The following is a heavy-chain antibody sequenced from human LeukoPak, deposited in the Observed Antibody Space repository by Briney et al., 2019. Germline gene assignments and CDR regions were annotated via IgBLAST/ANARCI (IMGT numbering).Heavy chain of an antibody. J-gene: IGHJ6*03. Sequence: SETLSLTCAVSGVSLNGYYWGWIRQTPGKGLEWIGEINHSGRTNYNPSLKSRVTISADTSKNQFSLKLRSVTAADTAVYYCARTTEGYAGGPGYSYYYYMDVWGKGTTVTISS. CDR1: GVSLNGYY. V-gene: IGHV4-34*01. CDR2: INHSGRT. D-gene: IGHD5-12*01. CDR3: ARTTEGYAGGPGYSYYYYMDV.